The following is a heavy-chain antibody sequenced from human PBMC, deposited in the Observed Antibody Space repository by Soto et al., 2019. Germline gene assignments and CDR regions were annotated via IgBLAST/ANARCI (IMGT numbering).Heavy chain of an antibody. V-gene: IGHV4-59*01. CDR2: MYYSETT. J-gene: IGHJ5*02. CDR3: ARANSSTWYTLEYKWFDP. CDR1: GASINDYY. Sequence: PSETLSLTCTVSGASINDYYWSWIRQTPGKGLEWVGFMYYSETTKYNPSLKGRVNMSLDTSKNQVSLHLKSVTAADTAVYYCARANSSTWYTLEYKWFDPWGQGTLVTVSS. D-gene: IGHD6-13*01.